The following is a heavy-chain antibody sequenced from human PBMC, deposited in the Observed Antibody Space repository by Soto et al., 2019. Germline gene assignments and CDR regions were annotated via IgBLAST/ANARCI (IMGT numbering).Heavy chain of an antibody. CDR1: GGSVSSGCYY. J-gene: IGHJ4*02. CDR3: ARDHYDSSGYDY. Sequence: TLWLTCTVSGGSVSSGCYYWSWIRQHPGKGLEWIGYIYYSGSTYYNPSLKSRVTISVDTSKNQFSLKLSSVTAADTAVYYCARDHYDSSGYDYWGQGTLVTVSS. CDR2: IYYSGST. V-gene: IGHV4-31*03. D-gene: IGHD3-22*01.